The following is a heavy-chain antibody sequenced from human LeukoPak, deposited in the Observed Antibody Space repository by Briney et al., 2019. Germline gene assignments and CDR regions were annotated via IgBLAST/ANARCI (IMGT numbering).Heavy chain of an antibody. V-gene: IGHV3-30*18. J-gene: IGHJ4*02. CDR1: GFTFSSYG. CDR2: ISYDGSNK. Sequence: GSLRLSCAASGFTFSSYGMHWVRQAPGKGLEWVAVISYDGSNKYYADSVKGRFTISRDNSKNTLYLQMNSVRAEDTAVYYCAKGRYYFDYWGQGTLVTVSS. CDR3: AKGRYYFDY.